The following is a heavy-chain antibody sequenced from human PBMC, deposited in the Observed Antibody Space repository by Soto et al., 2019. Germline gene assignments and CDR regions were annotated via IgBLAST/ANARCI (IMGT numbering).Heavy chain of an antibody. V-gene: IGHV4-39*01. J-gene: IGHJ4*02. CDR3: ASSGSGDSGYDFGVYFFDY. CDR2: IYYSGST. CDR1: GGSISSSSYY. D-gene: IGHD5-12*01. Sequence: XGTLYLTCTVSGGSISSSSYYWGWIRQPPGKGLEWIGSIYYSGSTYYNPSLKSRVTISVDTSKNQFSLKLSSVTAADTAVYYCASSGSGDSGYDFGVYFFDYWGQGTLVTVSS.